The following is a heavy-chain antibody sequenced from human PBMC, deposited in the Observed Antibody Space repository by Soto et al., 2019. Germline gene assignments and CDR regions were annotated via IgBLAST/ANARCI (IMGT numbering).Heavy chain of an antibody. CDR3: ARDPRRPPYYSGT. Sequence: QVQLVQSGAEVKKPGSSVRVSCKTSGGTFFSYTISWVRQAPGQGLEWMGRIIPIPNMPNYAQKFQGRVTCTADRSTSTAYMDLISLRSDDTAVYYCARDPRRPPYYSGTWGQGTMVTVSS. V-gene: IGHV1-69*08. D-gene: IGHD1-26*01. CDR1: GGTFFSYT. CDR2: IIPIPNMP. J-gene: IGHJ5*02.